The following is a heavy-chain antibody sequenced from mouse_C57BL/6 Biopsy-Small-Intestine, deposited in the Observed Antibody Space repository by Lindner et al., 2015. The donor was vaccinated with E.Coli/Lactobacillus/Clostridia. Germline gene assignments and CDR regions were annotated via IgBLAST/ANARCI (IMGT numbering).Heavy chain of an antibody. V-gene: IGHV1S126*01. CDR2: SIPILGV. Sequence: SVKVSCKATGGTFSSFGISWVRQAPGRGLEWMGGSIPILGVEKFAQQFQDRVTFTADKSTSTAYMELSSLTSEDTAVYYCARSFDLVTLYFDSWGQGTLVTVSS. CDR1: GGTFSSFG. D-gene: IGHD2-13*01. J-gene: IGHJ2*01. CDR3: ARSFDLVTLYFDS.